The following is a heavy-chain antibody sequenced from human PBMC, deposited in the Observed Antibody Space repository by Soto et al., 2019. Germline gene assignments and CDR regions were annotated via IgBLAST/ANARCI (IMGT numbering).Heavy chain of an antibody. Sequence: EVQLVQSGGGSVQPGGSLRLSCAASGFTFTNYWMHWVRQVPGKGLVWVSRIDGVGTGTCYSDSVRGRFTISRDNAENTLYLQRNSLRAEDTAVYYCTTVVEYWGQGTLVTVSS. CDR3: TTVVEY. J-gene: IGHJ4*02. CDR1: GFTFTNYW. V-gene: IGHV3-74*01. CDR2: IDGVGTGT. D-gene: IGHD2-15*01.